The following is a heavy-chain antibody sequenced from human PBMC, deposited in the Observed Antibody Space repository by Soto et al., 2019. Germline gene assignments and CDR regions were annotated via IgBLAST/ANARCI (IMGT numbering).Heavy chain of an antibody. CDR2: ISGSGGTT. CDR1: GFTFSSYA. Sequence: EVQLLESGGGLVQPGGSLRLSCAASGFTFSSYAMSWVRQAPGKGLEWVSGISGSGGTTYYADSVKGRFTISRDNSKNALYLQMNSLRAEDTAVYYCAKGYGSGNYYFSYWGQGTLVTVSS. CDR3: AKGYGSGNYYFSY. J-gene: IGHJ4*02. V-gene: IGHV3-23*01. D-gene: IGHD1-26*01.